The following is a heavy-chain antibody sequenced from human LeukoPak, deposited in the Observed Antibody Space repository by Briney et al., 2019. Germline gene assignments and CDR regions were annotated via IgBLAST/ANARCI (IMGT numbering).Heavy chain of an antibody. V-gene: IGHV3-43*02. J-gene: IGHJ4*02. CDR3: AKDIMAKSIFQNLDY. CDR1: GFTFDDYA. CDR2: ISGDGGST. Sequence: GGSLRLSCAASGFTFDDYAMHWVRQAPGKGLEWVSLISGDGGSTYYADSVKGRFTISRDNSKNSLYLQMNSLRTEDTALYYCAKDIMAKSIFQNLDYWGQETLVTVSS. D-gene: IGHD2-8*01.